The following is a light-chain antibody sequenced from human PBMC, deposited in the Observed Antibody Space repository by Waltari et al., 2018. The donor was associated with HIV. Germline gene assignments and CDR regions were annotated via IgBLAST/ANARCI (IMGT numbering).Light chain of an antibody. V-gene: IGLV2-14*03. CDR2: DVD. CDR1: STDVGSFNY. J-gene: IGLJ1*01. CDR3: GSYTSSSTYV. Sequence: QSALPQPASVSGSPGQSTTISRSGTSTDVGSFNYFSWYQHHPGQAPKLMIYDVDNRLPGVSSRFSGSKSGNTASLTISGLRAEDEADYYCGSYTSSSTYVFGTGTEVTVL.